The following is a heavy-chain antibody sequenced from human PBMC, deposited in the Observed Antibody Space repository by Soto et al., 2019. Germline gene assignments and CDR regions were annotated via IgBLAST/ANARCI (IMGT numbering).Heavy chain of an antibody. V-gene: IGHV1-69*02. D-gene: IGHD3-22*01. J-gene: IGHJ6*02. Sequence: QVQLVQSGAEVKKPGSSVKVSCKASGGTFSSYIISWVRQAPGQGLEWMGRIIPILGIANYAQKFQGRVTITADKSTSTAYMELSSLRSEDTAVYYCANKDYDSSEYYYYGMGVWGQGTTVTVSS. CDR1: GGTFSSYI. CDR2: IIPILGIA. CDR3: ANKDYDSSEYYYYGMGV.